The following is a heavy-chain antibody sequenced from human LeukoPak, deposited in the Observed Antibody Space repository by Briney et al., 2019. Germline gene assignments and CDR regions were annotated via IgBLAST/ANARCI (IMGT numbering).Heavy chain of an antibody. D-gene: IGHD1-1*01. V-gene: IGHV3-74*01. J-gene: IGHJ6*02. CDR3: ARRGTGHGMDV. Sequence: GGSLRLSCAASGFTFNNYWIHWVRQVPGKGQVWVPRINNDGSSASYVDSVKGRFTISRDNAKNTLFLQMNSLRAEDTAVYYCARRGTGHGMDVWGQGTTVIVSS. CDR2: INNDGSSA. CDR1: GFTFNNYW.